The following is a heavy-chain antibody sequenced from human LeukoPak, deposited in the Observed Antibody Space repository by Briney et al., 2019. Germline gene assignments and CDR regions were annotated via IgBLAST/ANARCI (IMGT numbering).Heavy chain of an antibody. CDR1: GDTFTSHY. D-gene: IGHD1-14*01. CDR3: AREVMDNLRFDY. V-gene: IGHV1-46*01. Sequence: ASVKVSCKASGDTFTSHYMHWVRQAPGQGLEWMGIINPSGGDTSYAQKFQGRLTMTRDTSTNTVYMKLTSLTSEDTAVYYCAREVMDNLRFDYWGQGTLVTVSS. CDR2: INPSGGDT. J-gene: IGHJ4*02.